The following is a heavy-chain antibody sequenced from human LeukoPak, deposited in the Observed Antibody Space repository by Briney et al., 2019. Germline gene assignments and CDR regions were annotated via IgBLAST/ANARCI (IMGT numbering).Heavy chain of an antibody. J-gene: IGHJ4*02. V-gene: IGHV3-23*01. Sequence: GGSLRLSCAASGFTFSSYAMSWVRQAPGKGLEWVSAISGSGGSTYYADSVKGRFTISRDNSKNTLYLQMNSLRAEDTAVYYCAKNSGSYYVSPIDYWGQGTLVTVSS. D-gene: IGHD1-26*01. CDR2: ISGSGGST. CDR3: AKNSGSYYVSPIDY. CDR1: GFTFSSYA.